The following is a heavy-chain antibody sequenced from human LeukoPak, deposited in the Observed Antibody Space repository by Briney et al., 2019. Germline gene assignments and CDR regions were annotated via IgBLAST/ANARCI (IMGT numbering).Heavy chain of an antibody. CDR1: GYTFTSYG. D-gene: IGHD3-22*01. V-gene: IGHV1-18*01. CDR3: ARDGYYRHFDY. CDR2: ISPYNGDT. J-gene: IGHJ4*02. Sequence: ASVKVSCKASGYTFTSYGIRWVRQAPGQGLEWMGWISPYNGDTNYVQKLQDRVTMTTDTSTSTAYMEVRSLRSDDTAVYYCARDGYYRHFDYWGQGTLVTVSS.